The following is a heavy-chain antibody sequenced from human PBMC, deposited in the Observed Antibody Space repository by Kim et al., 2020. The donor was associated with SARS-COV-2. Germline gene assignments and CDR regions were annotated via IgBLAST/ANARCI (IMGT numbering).Heavy chain of an antibody. D-gene: IGHD5-12*01. CDR1: GGSISSGGYY. Sequence: SETLSLTCTVSGGSISSGGYYWSWIRQHPGKGLEWIGYIYYSGSTYYNPSLKSRVTISVDTSKNQFSLKLSSVTAADTAVYYCARALGMGWLQGEMDYWGQGTLVTVSS. J-gene: IGHJ4*02. CDR2: IYYSGST. V-gene: IGHV4-31*03. CDR3: ARALGMGWLQGEMDY.